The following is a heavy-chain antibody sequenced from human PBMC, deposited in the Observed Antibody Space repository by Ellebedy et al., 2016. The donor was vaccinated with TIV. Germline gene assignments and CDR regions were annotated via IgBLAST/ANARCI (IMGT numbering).Heavy chain of an antibody. CDR3: ARDVSYDSSGYYAHYFDY. CDR2: IHTNGTT. CDR1: GDSISSTTYY. D-gene: IGHD3-22*01. J-gene: IGHJ4*02. Sequence: SETLSLXXTVSGDSISSTTYYWGWIRQPPGKGLEWIGRIHTNGTTNNNPSLKSRVTMSIDGSKNQFSLKLSSVTAADTAVYYCARDVSYDSSGYYAHYFDYWGQGTLVTVSS. V-gene: IGHV4-61*05.